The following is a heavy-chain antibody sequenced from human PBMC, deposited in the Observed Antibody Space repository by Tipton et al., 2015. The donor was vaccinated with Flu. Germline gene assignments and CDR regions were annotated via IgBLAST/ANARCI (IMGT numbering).Heavy chain of an antibody. J-gene: IGHJ4*02. CDR2: ISSSSDYM. D-gene: IGHD5-12*01. Sequence: SLRLSCAASGFTFSSYSMNWVRQAPGKGLEWVSSISSSSDYMNYADSVKGRFTISRDNAKKSLYLQMNSLRAEDTAAYYCARVDSGNDYDFDYWGQGTLVTVSS. CDR1: GFTFSSYS. V-gene: IGHV3-21*01. CDR3: ARVDSGNDYDFDY.